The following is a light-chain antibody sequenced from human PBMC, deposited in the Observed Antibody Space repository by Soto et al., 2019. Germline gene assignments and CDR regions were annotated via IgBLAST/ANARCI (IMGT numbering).Light chain of an antibody. CDR1: QSVSSY. CDR3: QQRYNWWT. CDR2: DAS. Sequence: EIVLTQSPATLSLSPGERATLSCRASQSVSSYLAWYQQKPDQAPRLLIYDASNRATGIPARFSGSGSGTDFTLTISRLEPEDFTVYYCQQRYNWWTFGQGTKVEIK. V-gene: IGKV3-11*01. J-gene: IGKJ1*01.